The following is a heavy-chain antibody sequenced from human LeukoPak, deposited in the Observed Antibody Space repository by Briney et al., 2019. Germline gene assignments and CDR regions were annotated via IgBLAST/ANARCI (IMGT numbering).Heavy chain of an antibody. V-gene: IGHV3-74*01. CDR1: GFTFNNYW. CDR3: VRDYGGNSGDFDY. D-gene: IGHD4-23*01. Sequence: GGSLRLSCAASGFTFNNYWIHWVRQAPGKGLVWVSRINTDGRTTTYADSVKGRFTISRDNAKNTVHLQMNSLRAEDTAVYYCVRDYGGNSGDFDYWGQGTLVTVSS. CDR2: INTDGRTT. J-gene: IGHJ4*02.